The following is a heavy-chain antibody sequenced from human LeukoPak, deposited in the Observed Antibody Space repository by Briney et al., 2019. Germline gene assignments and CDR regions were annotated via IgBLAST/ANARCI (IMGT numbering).Heavy chain of an antibody. CDR3: AAGATHDYFDY. CDR1: GGSISSYY. V-gene: IGHV4-59*08. D-gene: IGHD1-26*01. J-gene: IGHJ4*02. Sequence: PSETLSLTCTVSGGSISSYYWSWIRQPPGKGLEWIGYIYYSGSTNYNPSLKSRVTISVDTPKNQFSLKLSSVTAADTAVYYCAAGATHDYFDYWGQGTLVTVSS. CDR2: IYYSGST.